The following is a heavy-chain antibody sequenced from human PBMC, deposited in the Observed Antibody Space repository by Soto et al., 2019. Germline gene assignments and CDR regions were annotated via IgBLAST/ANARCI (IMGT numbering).Heavy chain of an antibody. CDR2: ISSSSSYI. CDR1: GFTFSSYS. Sequence: GSLRLSCAASGFTFSSYSMNWVRQAPGKGLEWVSSISSSSSYIYYADSVKGRFTISRDNAKNSLYLQMNSLRAEDTAVYYCARDQAYCSGGSCYSGDADAFDIWGQGTMVTVSS. V-gene: IGHV3-21*01. D-gene: IGHD2-15*01. CDR3: ARDQAYCSGGSCYSGDADAFDI. J-gene: IGHJ3*02.